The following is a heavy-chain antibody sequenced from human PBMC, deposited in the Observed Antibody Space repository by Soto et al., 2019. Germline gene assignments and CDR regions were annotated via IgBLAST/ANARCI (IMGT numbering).Heavy chain of an antibody. V-gene: IGHV4-30-4*02. CDR3: ARDIMGTNYYYYGMDV. CDR2: IYYSGDT. Sequence: SETLSLTCTVSGDSIISGDYYWSWIRQTPGKGLEWIGYIYYSGDTNYNPSLKSRVIISVDTSKNQFSLKLSSVTAADTAVYYCARDIMGTNYYYYGMDVWGQGTTVTVS. D-gene: IGHD2-8*01. CDR1: GDSIISGDYY. J-gene: IGHJ6*02.